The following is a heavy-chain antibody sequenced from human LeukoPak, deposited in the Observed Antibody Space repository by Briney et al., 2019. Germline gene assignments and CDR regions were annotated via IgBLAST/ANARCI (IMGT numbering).Heavy chain of an antibody. CDR2: IYYSGST. V-gene: IGHV4-31*03. CDR3: ARSRVYDILTGYLYNWFDP. CDR1: GGSISSGGYY. D-gene: IGHD3-9*01. J-gene: IGHJ5*02. Sequence: PSETLSLTCTVSGGSISSGGYYWSWIRQHPGKGLERIGYIYYSGSTYYNPSLKSRVTISVDTSKNQFSLKLSSVTAADTAVYYCARSRVYDILTGYLYNWFDPWGQGTLVTVSS.